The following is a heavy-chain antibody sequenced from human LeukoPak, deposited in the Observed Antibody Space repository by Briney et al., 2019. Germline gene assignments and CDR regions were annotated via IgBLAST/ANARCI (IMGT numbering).Heavy chain of an antibody. J-gene: IGHJ4*02. CDR1: GFTFSSYA. Sequence: GGSLRLSCAASGFTFSSYAMSWVRQAPGKGLEWVSAISGSGGSTYYADSVKGRFTISRDDSKNTLYLQMNSLRAEDTAVYYCAKDPSIWFGELLCRYFDYWGQGTLVTVSS. CDR2: ISGSGGST. V-gene: IGHV3-23*01. D-gene: IGHD3-10*01. CDR3: AKDPSIWFGELLCRYFDY.